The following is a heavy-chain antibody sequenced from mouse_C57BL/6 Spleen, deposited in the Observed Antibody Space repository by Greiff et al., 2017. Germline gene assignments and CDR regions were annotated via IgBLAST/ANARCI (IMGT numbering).Heavy chain of an antibody. Sequence: VQLVESGPGLVAPSQSLSIPCTVSGFSLTSYGVHWVRQPPGKGLEWLVVIWSDGSTTYNSALKSRLSISKDNSKSQVFLKMNSLQTDDTAMYYCARHLDSSGYNAMDYWGQGTSVTVSS. D-gene: IGHD3-2*02. V-gene: IGHV2-6-1*01. J-gene: IGHJ4*01. CDR1: GFSLTSYG. CDR2: IWSDGST. CDR3: ARHLDSSGYNAMDY.